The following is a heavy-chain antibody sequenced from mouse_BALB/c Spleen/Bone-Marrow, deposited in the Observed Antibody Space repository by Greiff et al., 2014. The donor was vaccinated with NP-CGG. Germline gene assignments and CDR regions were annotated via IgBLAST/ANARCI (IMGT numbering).Heavy chain of an antibody. J-gene: IGHJ2*02. CDR1: GFTFSSYA. CDR3: ARGGFRGLDY. Sequence: PGGGLVKPGGSLKLSCAASGFTFSSYAMSWVRQTPVRRLEWVASISSGGSTYYPDSVKGRFTISRDNARNILYLQMSSLRSEDTAMYYCARGGFRGLDYWGQGTSLTVSS. CDR2: ISSGGST. V-gene: IGHV5-6-5*01.